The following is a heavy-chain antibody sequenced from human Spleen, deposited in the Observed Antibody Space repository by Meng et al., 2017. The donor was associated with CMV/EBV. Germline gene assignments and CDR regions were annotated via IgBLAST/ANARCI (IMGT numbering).Heavy chain of an antibody. CDR1: YNFTSYC. V-gene: IGHV1-18*01. J-gene: IGHJ5*02. Sequence: YNFTSYCISWVRQAPGQGLEWMGWISAYNGNTNYAQKLQGRVTMTTDTSTSTAYMELRSLRSDDTAVYYCARSCSSTSCYHRGNWFDPWGQGTLVTVSS. CDR2: ISAYNGNT. CDR3: ARSCSSTSCYHRGNWFDP. D-gene: IGHD2-2*01.